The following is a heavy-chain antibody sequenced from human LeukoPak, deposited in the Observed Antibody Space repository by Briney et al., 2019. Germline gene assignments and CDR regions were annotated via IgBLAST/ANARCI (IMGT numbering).Heavy chain of an antibody. CDR3: ATVVLYSGYYFDY. V-gene: IGHV1-24*01. J-gene: IGHJ4*02. CDR1: GYTLTELS. D-gene: IGHD5-12*01. CDR2: FDPEDGAT. Sequence: ASVKVSFKVPGYTLTELSMHWVRQAPGKGVEWMGGFDPEDGATIYAQKFQGRVTMTEDTSTDTAYMELSSLRSEDTAVYYCATVVLYSGYYFDYWGQGTLVTVSS.